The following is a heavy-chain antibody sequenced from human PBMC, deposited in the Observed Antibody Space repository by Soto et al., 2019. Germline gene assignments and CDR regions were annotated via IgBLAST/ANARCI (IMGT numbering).Heavy chain of an antibody. Sequence: PSETLSLTCAVYGGSFSGYYWTWIRQPPGEGLEWIATFHYSENTYYTPSLESRVTISVDTSKNQFSLKVTSVTVADTAVYYCARLGGYFCSNNCYGYYVMDVCGKGTTVTVSS. D-gene: IGHD2-2*01. V-gene: IGHV4-34*01. CDR1: GGSFSGYY. CDR2: FHYSENT. CDR3: ARLGGYFCSNNCYGYYVMDV. J-gene: IGHJ6*04.